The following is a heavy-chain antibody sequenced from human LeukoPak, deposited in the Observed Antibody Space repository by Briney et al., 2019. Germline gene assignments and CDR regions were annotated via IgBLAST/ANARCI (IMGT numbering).Heavy chain of an antibody. CDR1: GFTFSSYS. CDR2: ISSSSSYI. D-gene: IGHD2-15*01. CDR3: AKWDDLVVAATPCGMDV. Sequence: GGSLRLSCAASGFTFSSYSMNWVRQAPGEGLEWVSSISSSSSYIYYADSVKGRFTISKDNAKNSLYLQMNSLRAEDTAVYYCAKWDDLVVAATPCGMDVWGQGTTVTVSS. V-gene: IGHV3-21*04. J-gene: IGHJ6*02.